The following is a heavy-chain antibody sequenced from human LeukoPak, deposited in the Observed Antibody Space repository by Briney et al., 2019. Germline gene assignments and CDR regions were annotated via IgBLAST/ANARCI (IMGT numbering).Heavy chain of an antibody. CDR1: GYTFTGYY. J-gene: IGHJ4*02. CDR3: ARSGIWFGELA. CDR2: MNPNSGNT. D-gene: IGHD3-10*01. V-gene: IGHV1-8*02. Sequence: GASVKVSCKASGYTFTGYYMHWVRQATGQGLEWMGWMNPNSGNTGYAQKFQGRVTMTSNTSISTAYMELSSLRSEDTAVYYCARSGIWFGELAWGQGTLVTVSS.